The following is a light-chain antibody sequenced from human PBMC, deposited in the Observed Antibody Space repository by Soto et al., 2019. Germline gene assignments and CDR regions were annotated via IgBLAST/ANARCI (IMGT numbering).Light chain of an antibody. CDR2: GAF. V-gene: IGKV3-20*01. CDR1: QSVSSNY. Sequence: EIVLTQSPGTLSLSPGERATFSCRASQSVSSNYLAWYQQKPGQAPRLLIYGAFKRATGIPDRFSGSGSGTDFTLTISRLEPEDFAVYYCQQYGSPPQTFGQGTKVDIK. CDR3: QQYGSPPQT. J-gene: IGKJ1*01.